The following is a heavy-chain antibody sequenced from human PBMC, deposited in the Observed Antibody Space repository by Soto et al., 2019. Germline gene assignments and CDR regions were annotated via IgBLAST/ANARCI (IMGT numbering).Heavy chain of an antibody. D-gene: IGHD3-3*01. J-gene: IGHJ3*02. Sequence: SVKVSCKASGGTFSSYAISWVRQAPGQGLEWMGGIIPIFGTANYAQKFQGRVTITADESTSTAYMELSSLRSEDTAVYYCARALRFLEWSAGGAFDIWGQGTLVTVSS. CDR1: GGTFSSYA. V-gene: IGHV1-69*13. CDR2: IIPIFGTA. CDR3: ARALRFLEWSAGGAFDI.